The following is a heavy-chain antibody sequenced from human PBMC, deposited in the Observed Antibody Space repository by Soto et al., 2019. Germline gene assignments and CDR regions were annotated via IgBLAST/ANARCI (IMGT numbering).Heavy chain of an antibody. CDR1: GFTVSRNY. Sequence: GGSLRLSCAASGFTVSRNYMTWVRLAPGKGLEWVSAIYSGGDTYYADSVQGRFAISRDNSQNTLYLQMNSLRAEDTAVYYCAGVRRDSGGFYFDNWGQGTLVTVSS. CDR3: AGVRRDSGGFYFDN. J-gene: IGHJ4*02. CDR2: IYSGGDT. V-gene: IGHV3-66*01. D-gene: IGHD3-10*01.